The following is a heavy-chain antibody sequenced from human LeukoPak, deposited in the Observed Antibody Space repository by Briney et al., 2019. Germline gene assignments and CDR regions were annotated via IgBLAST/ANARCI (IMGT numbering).Heavy chain of an antibody. D-gene: IGHD1-14*01. Sequence: ASVKVSCKASGYTFTSYEINWVRQATGQGLEWMEGMNPNSGNTGYAQKFQGRVTMTRDTSISTAYMQLNSLRSEDTAVYYCARGINGMDVWGQGTTVTASS. V-gene: IGHV1-8*01. CDR3: ARGINGMDV. CDR2: MNPNSGNT. J-gene: IGHJ6*02. CDR1: GYTFTSYE.